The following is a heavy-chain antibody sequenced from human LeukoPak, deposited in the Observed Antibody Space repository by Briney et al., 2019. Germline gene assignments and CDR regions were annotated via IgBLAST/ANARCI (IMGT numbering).Heavy chain of an antibody. CDR2: TYYRSKYYN. Sequence: SQTVSLTCAISGDSVSSNSAAWNWIRQSPWRGLEWLGRTYYRSKYYNDYAVSVKSRVTINSDTSKNQFSLQLNSVTPEDTAVYYCARGKGSYLAFDCWGQGTLVTVSS. D-gene: IGHD1-26*01. CDR3: ARGKGSYLAFDC. J-gene: IGHJ4*02. CDR1: GDSVSSNSAA. V-gene: IGHV6-1*01.